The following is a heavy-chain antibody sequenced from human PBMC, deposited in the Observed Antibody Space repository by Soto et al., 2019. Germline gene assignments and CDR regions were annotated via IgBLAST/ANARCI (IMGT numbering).Heavy chain of an antibody. J-gene: IGHJ4*02. Sequence: ASVKVSCKASGYTFTSYYMHWVRQAPGQGLEWMGIINPSGGSTSYAQKFQGRVTMTRDTSTSTVYMELSSLRSEDTAVYYCARPPTDYVWGSSPLGYWGQGTLVTVSS. D-gene: IGHD3-16*01. CDR1: GYTFTSYY. CDR2: INPSGGST. V-gene: IGHV1-46*01. CDR3: ARPPTDYVWGSSPLGY.